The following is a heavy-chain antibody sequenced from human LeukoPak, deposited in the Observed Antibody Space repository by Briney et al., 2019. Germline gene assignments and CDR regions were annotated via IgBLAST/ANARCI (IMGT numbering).Heavy chain of an antibody. Sequence: GGSLRLSCVASGITFSIYSMNWVRQAPGKGLEWVSYISSFSGTINYADSVKGRFTISRDNSKNTLYLQMNSPRAEDTAVYYCAKSRIPWLDIDYWGQGTLVTVSS. CDR3: AKSRIPWLDIDY. CDR1: GITFSIYS. CDR2: ISSFSGTI. V-gene: IGHV3-48*01. J-gene: IGHJ4*02. D-gene: IGHD6-19*01.